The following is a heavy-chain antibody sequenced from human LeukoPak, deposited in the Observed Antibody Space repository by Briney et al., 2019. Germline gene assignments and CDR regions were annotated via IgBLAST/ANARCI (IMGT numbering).Heavy chain of an antibody. V-gene: IGHV3-15*01. CDR2: VKSKADGATR. J-gene: IGHJ6*02. CDR1: GFYSNDAW. CDR3: TTQYGMDV. Sequence: GGSLRLSCAASGFYSNDAWLSWVRQAPGKGLEWVGRVKSKADGATRDYAAPVKDRFTISRDDSQNMLYLQMNSLNTEDTAVYYCTTQYGMDVWGQGTTVTVSS.